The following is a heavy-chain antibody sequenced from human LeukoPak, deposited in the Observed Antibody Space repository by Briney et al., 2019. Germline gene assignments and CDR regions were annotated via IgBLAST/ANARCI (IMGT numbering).Heavy chain of an antibody. D-gene: IGHD3-10*01. CDR3: ARTSLFSGSYYSSPFDY. Sequence: PSETLSLTCTVSGGSISSYYWSWIRQPPGKGLEWIGYIYYSGSTNYNPSLKSRVTISVDTSKNQFSLKLSSVTAADTAVYYCARTSLFSGSYYSSPFDYWGQGTLVTVSS. J-gene: IGHJ4*02. V-gene: IGHV4-59*01. CDR2: IYYSGST. CDR1: GGSISSYY.